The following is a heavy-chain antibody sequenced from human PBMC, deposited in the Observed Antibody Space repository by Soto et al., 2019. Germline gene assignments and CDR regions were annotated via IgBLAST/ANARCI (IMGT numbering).Heavy chain of an antibody. CDR2: IDPSDSYT. D-gene: IGHD2-2*01. CDR3: AVIGAAAIHDYYYGMDV. V-gene: IGHV5-10-1*01. J-gene: IGHJ6*02. Sequence: PGESLKISCEGSGYSFTSYRLSWERQMPGKGLEWMGRIDPSDSYTNYSPSFQGHVTISADKSISTAYLQWSSLKASDTAMYYCAVIGAAAIHDYYYGMDVWGQGTTVTVSS. CDR1: GYSFTSYR.